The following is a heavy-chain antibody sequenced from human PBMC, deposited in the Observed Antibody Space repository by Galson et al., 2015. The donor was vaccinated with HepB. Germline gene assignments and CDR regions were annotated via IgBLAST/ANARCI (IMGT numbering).Heavy chain of an antibody. J-gene: IGHJ4*02. Sequence: SLRLSCAASGFTFSSYAMSWVRQAPGKGLEWVSAISGSGGSTYYADSVKGRFTISRDNSKNTLYLQMNSLRAEDTAVYYCARNPVDNDYGDYFDYWGQGTLVTVSS. V-gene: IGHV3-23*01. D-gene: IGHD4-17*01. CDR3: ARNPVDNDYGDYFDY. CDR2: ISGSGGST. CDR1: GFTFSSYA.